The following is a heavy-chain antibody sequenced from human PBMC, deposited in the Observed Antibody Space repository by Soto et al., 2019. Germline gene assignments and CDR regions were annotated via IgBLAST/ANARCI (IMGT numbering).Heavy chain of an antibody. Sequence: SVKDSCKASGGTFSSYAISWVRQAPIQGLEWMGGIIPIFGTANYSQKFQGRVTITADESTSTAYMELSSLRSEDTAVYYCARDRNYYGSGSYLDVWGQGTTVTVSS. D-gene: IGHD3-10*01. J-gene: IGHJ6*02. CDR2: IIPIFGTA. V-gene: IGHV1-69*01. CDR1: GGTFSSYA. CDR3: ARDRNYYGSGSYLDV.